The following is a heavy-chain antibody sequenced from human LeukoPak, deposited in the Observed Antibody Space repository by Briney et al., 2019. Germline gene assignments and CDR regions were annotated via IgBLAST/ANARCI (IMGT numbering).Heavy chain of an antibody. CDR3: ARQKGVGGSGYYN. J-gene: IGHJ4*02. V-gene: IGHV5-51*01. D-gene: IGHD5-12*01. CDR2: IYPGDSDT. CDR1: GYSFTSYW. Sequence: GESLKISCKGSGYSFTSYWIGWVRQMPGKGLEWMGIIYPGDSDTRYSPSFQGQVTISADKSISTAYLQWSSLKASDAAMFFCARQKGVGGSGYYNWGQGTLVTVSS.